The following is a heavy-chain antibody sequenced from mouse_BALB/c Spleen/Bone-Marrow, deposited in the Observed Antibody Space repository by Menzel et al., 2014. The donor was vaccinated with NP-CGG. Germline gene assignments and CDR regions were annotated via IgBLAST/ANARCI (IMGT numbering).Heavy chain of an antibody. J-gene: IGHJ4*01. CDR1: GFSLTSYG. CDR3: ARDYYGSLYAMDY. CDR2: IWAGGST. V-gene: IGHV2-9*02. Sequence: VNLVESGPGLVAPSQSLSITCTVSGFSLTSYGVHWVRQPPGKGLEWLGVIWAGGSTNCNSALMSRLSISKDNSKSQVFLKMNSLQTDDTAMYYCARDYYGSLYAMDYWGQGTSVTVSS. D-gene: IGHD1-1*01.